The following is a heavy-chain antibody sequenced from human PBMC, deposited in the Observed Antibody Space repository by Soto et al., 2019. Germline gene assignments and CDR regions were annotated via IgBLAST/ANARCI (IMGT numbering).Heavy chain of an antibody. J-gene: IGHJ3*02. D-gene: IGHD1-1*01. CDR2: ISAYNGNT. Sequence: ASVKVSCKASGYTFTSYGISWVRQAPGQGLEWMGWISAYNGNTNYAQKLQGRVTMTTDTSTSTGYMELRSLRSDDTAVYYWARDVKDKRLTNDASDIWGQGTMVTVSS. CDR3: ARDVKDKRLTNDASDI. V-gene: IGHV1-18*01. CDR1: GYTFTSYG.